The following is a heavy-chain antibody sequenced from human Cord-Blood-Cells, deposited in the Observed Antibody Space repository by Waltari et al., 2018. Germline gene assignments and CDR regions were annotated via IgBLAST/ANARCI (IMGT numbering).Heavy chain of an antibody. J-gene: IGHJ6*02. D-gene: IGHD3-10*01. Sequence: QVQLQQWGAGLLKPSETLSLICAVYGGSFSGYYWRWIRQPPGKGLEWIGESNDDGSTNSNPSLKIRVTISVDTSRNQFSLKLSSVTAADTAVYYCARGYGSGTRYGMDVWGQGTTVTVSS. V-gene: IGHV4-34*01. CDR1: GGSFSGYY. CDR2: SNDDGST. CDR3: ARGYGSGTRYGMDV.